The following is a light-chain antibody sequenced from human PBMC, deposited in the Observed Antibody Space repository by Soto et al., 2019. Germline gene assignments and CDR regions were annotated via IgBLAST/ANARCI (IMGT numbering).Light chain of an antibody. CDR3: QQRSNS. V-gene: IGKV3-11*01. CDR2: DAS. Sequence: EIVLTQSPATLSLSPGDRAVLSCRASQSVSRSLTWYQHKPGQAPRVLIYDASTRATGIPSRFSGSGSGTVFTITISSLEPEDFAVYYCQQRSNSFGGGTKVEIK. CDR1: QSVSRS. J-gene: IGKJ4*01.